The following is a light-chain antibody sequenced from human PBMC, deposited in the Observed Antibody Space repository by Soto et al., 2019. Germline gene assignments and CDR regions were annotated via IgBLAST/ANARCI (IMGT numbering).Light chain of an antibody. Sequence: DIQMTQSPSSLSASVGDRVTITCRASQSISTYLNWYQQKPGKAPKLLIYAASILQSGVPSRFRGSGSGTDFTLIISSLQPEDFATYYCQQSYSTPVTVGPGTNVGIK. CDR3: QQSYSTPVT. CDR1: QSISTY. J-gene: IGKJ3*01. CDR2: AAS. V-gene: IGKV1-39*01.